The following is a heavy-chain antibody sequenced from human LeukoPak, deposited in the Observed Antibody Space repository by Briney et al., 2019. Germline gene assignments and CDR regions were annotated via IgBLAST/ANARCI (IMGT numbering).Heavy chain of an antibody. CDR1: GFTFSSYA. CDR2: ISGSGGST. CDR3: AKYPDVLLWFGEFDY. Sequence: GGSLRLSCAASGFTFSSYAMSWVRQAPGKGLELVSAISGSGGSTYYADSVKGRFTISRDNSKNTLYLQMNSLRAEDTAVYYCAKYPDVLLWFGEFDYWGQGTLISVSS. D-gene: IGHD3-10*01. V-gene: IGHV3-23*01. J-gene: IGHJ4*02.